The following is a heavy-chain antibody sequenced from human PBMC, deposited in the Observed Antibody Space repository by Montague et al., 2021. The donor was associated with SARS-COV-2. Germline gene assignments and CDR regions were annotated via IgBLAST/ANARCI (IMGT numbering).Heavy chain of an antibody. J-gene: IGHJ5*02. CDR3: ARLTTSGSIA. D-gene: IGHD6-19*01. V-gene: IGHV4-39*01. Sequence: SETLSLTCTVSGGSISSGGYYWSWIRQPPGKGLEWIGSIFYRGNTHYNASLKSRVTVSVDTSKNQFTLNLTSVTAADTALYYCARLTTSGSIAWGQGTLVTVSS. CDR1: GGSISSGGYY. CDR2: IFYRGNT.